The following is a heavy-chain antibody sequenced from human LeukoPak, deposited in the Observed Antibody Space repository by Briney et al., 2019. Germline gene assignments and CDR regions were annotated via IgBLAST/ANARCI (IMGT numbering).Heavy chain of an antibody. Sequence: SETLSLTCAVYGGSFSGYYWSWIRQPPGKGLEWIGEINHSGSTNYNPSLKSRVTISVDTSKNQFSLKLSSVTAADTAVYYCARGSKYYDILGWGQGTLGTVSS. CDR1: GGSFSGYY. CDR3: ARGSKYYDILG. D-gene: IGHD3-9*01. CDR2: INHSGST. V-gene: IGHV4-34*01. J-gene: IGHJ4*02.